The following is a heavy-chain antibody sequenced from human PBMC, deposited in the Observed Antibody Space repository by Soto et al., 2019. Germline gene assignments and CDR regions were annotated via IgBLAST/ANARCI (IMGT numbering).Heavy chain of an antibody. J-gene: IGHJ3*02. V-gene: IGHV4-31*03. CDR3: GGGGSGDSFDI. CDR1: GGSISSGGYY. CDR2: IYYSGST. D-gene: IGHD3-10*01. Sequence: QVQLQESGPGLVKPSQTLSLTCTVSGGSISSGGYYWSWIRQHPGKGLEWIGYIYYSGSTYYNPSLKRRVNISVDTSKNPFSLKLGSVAAAGTAVYYCGGGGSGDSFDIWGQGTMVTVSS.